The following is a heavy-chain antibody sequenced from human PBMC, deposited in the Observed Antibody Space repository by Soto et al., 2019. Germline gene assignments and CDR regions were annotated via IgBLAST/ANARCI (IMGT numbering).Heavy chain of an antibody. CDR2: INHSGST. CDR3: ARAQLELRSGYYYYYMGV. Sequence: PSETLSLTCAVYGGSFSGYYWSWIRQPPGKGLEWIGEINHSGSTNYNPSLKSRVTISVDTSKNQFSLKLSSVTAADTAVYYCARAQLELRSGYYYYYMGVWGKGTTVTVSS. CDR1: GGSFSGYY. J-gene: IGHJ6*03. D-gene: IGHD1-7*01. V-gene: IGHV4-34*01.